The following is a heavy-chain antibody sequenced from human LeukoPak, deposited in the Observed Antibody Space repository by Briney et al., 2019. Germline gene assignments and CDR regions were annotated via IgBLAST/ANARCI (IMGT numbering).Heavy chain of an antibody. CDR2: INDSGST. D-gene: IGHD6-13*01. J-gene: IGHJ4*02. CDR1: GGSISTYY. V-gene: IGHV4-34*01. CDR3: ARGGGAAAAGTD. Sequence: SETLSLTCTVSGGSISTYYWSWIRQPPGKGLEWIGEINDSGSTNYNPSLKSRVTISVDTSKNQFSLKLSSVTAADTAVYYCARGGGAAAAGTDWGQGTLVTVSS.